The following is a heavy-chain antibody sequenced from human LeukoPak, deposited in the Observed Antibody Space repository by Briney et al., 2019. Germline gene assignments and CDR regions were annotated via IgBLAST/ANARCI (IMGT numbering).Heavy chain of an antibody. CDR3: ARSRGGYGDYGSWFDP. V-gene: IGHV4-59*01. J-gene: IGHJ5*02. CDR2: VYYSGRT. CDR1: GGSISTYY. Sequence: SETLSLTCTVSGGSISTYYWNWIRQPPGKGLEWVGYVYYSGRTNYNPSLKSRVTISVDTSENQFSLTLNSVTAADTAVYYCARSRGGYGDYGSWFDPWGQGILVTVSS. D-gene: IGHD3-16*01.